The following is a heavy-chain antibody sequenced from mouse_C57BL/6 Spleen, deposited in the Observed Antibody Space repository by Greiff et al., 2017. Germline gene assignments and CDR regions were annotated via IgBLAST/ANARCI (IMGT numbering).Heavy chain of an antibody. CDR3: ASHYDEFAY. Sequence: QVQLQQPGAELVRPGSSVKLSCKASGYTFTSYWMDWVKQRPGQGLEWIGNIYPSDSETHYNQKFTDKATLTVNQSSSTANMQLSSLTSEDSAGYYCASHYDEFAYWGQGTLVTVSA. V-gene: IGHV1-61*01. J-gene: IGHJ3*01. CDR2: IYPSDSET. CDR1: GYTFTSYW. D-gene: IGHD2-4*01.